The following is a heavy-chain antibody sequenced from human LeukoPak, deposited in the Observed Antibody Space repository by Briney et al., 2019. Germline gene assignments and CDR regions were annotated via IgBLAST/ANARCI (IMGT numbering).Heavy chain of an antibody. CDR3: ARSVTHYGIDV. Sequence: GGSLRLSCAASGFTFSSYEMNWVRQAPGKGLEWVSYISGSGSTKYYADSVKGRFTISRDNAKNSLYLQMNSLRTEGTAVYYCARSVTHYGIDVCGQGTTVTVSS. D-gene: IGHD2-15*01. V-gene: IGHV3-48*03. CDR2: ISGSGSTK. J-gene: IGHJ6*02. CDR1: GFTFSSYE.